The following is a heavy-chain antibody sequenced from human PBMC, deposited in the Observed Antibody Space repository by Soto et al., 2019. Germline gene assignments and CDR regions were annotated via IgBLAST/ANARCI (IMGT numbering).Heavy chain of an antibody. CDR2: IIPIFGTA. CDR1: GGTFSSYA. V-gene: IGHV1-69*06. D-gene: IGHD3-22*01. Sequence: SVKVSCKASGGTFSSYAISWVRQAPGQGLEWMGGIIPIFGTANYAQKFQGRVTITADKSTSTAYMELSSLRSEDTAVYYCARLSPYDSSGYFSGRYFDLWGRGTLVTVSS. CDR3: ARLSPYDSSGYFSGRYFDL. J-gene: IGHJ2*01.